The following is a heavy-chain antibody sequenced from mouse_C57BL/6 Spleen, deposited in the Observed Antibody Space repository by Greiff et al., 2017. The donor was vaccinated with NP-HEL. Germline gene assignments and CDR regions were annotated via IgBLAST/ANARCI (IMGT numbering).Heavy chain of an antibody. J-gene: IGHJ1*03. CDR3: AGITTVVAFYWYFDV. V-gene: IGHV14-2*01. Sequence: EVQLQQSGAELVKPGASVKLSCTASGFNINDYYMHWVKQRPEQGLEWIGRIDPEDGETKSAPKFQGKATLTADTSSNTAYLQLSSLTSEDTAVYYCAGITTVVAFYWYFDVWGTGTTVTVSS. D-gene: IGHD1-1*01. CDR1: GFNINDYY. CDR2: IDPEDGET.